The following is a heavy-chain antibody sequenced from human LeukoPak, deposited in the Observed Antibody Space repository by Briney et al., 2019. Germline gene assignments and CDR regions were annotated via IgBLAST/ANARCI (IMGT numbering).Heavy chain of an antibody. CDR2: IYYSGST. CDR1: GGSISSGGYY. J-gene: IGHJ5*02. CDR3: AIVRGRNEYNWFDP. Sequence: PSQTLSLTCTVSGGSISSGGYYWSWIRQHPGKGLEWIGYIYYSGSTYYNPSLKSRVTISVDTSKNQFSLKLSSVTAADTAVYYCAIVRGRNEYNWFDPWGQGTLVTVSS. D-gene: IGHD3-10*01. V-gene: IGHV4-31*03.